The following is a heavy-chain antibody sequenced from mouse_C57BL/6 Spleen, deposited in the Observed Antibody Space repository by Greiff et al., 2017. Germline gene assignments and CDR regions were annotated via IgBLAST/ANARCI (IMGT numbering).Heavy chain of an antibody. Sequence: QVQLQQPGAELVMPGASVKLSCKASGYTFTSYWMHWVKQRPGQGLEWIGEIDPSDSYTNYNQKFKGKSTLTVDKSSSTAYMQLSSLTSEDSAVYYCARSPRQRRPYFDYWGQGTTLTVSS. D-gene: IGHD3-2*02. J-gene: IGHJ2*01. CDR3: ARSPRQRRPYFDY. V-gene: IGHV1-69*01. CDR1: GYTFTSYW. CDR2: IDPSDSYT.